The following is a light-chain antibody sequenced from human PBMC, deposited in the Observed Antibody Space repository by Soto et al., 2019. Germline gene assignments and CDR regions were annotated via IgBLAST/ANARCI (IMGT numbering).Light chain of an antibody. CDR3: QQYTNTNNPWM. CDR1: QGISNY. Sequence: DIQMTQSPSSLSTSVGDRVTITCRASQGISNYLAWYQQKPGKVPKLLIYAASTLESGVPSRFSGSGSGTEFTLIISGLQPDDYATYYCQQYTNTNNPWMFGQGTKVDIK. J-gene: IGKJ1*01. CDR2: AAS. V-gene: IGKV1-16*01.